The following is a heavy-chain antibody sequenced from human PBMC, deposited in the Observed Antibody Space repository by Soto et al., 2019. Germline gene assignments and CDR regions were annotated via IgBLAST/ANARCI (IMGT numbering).Heavy chain of an antibody. V-gene: IGHV4-4*02. J-gene: IGHJ6*02. CDR3: ARDGPATATKDYYYYGMDV. CDR2: IYHSGST. CDR1: GGSSSSSNW. Sequence: SETLSLTCAVYGGSSSSSNWSSWVRQPPGKGLEWIGEIYHSGSTNYNPSLKSRVTISVDKSKNQFSLKLSSVTAADTAVYYCARDGPATATKDYYYYGMDVWGQGTTVT. D-gene: IGHD2-15*01.